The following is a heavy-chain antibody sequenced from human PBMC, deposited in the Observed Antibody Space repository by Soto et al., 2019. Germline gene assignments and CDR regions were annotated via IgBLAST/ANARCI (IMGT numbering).Heavy chain of an antibody. CDR2: INDSGNT. D-gene: IGHD3-16*01. Sequence: PSETLSLTCAVSGGSFRGYFWSWIRHSPAKGLEWIGEINDSGNTYYNPSFKSRLTISVDTSTSQISLRLTSVTAADSAVYYCQGGDFWGQGTRVTVSS. J-gene: IGHJ4*02. CDR3: QGGDF. V-gene: IGHV4-34*01. CDR1: GGSFRGYF.